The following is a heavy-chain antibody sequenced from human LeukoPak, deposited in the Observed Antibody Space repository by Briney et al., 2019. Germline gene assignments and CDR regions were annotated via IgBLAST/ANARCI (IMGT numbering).Heavy chain of an antibody. Sequence: ASVKVSCKASGYTFTSHDVDWLRQATGQGLEWLGWMNPNSGHTGFAQKFQGRVTMTRDTSISTAYMELSSLRSEDTAMYYCAMYHYDSSGPYVGAFDIWGLGTMVTVSS. V-gene: IGHV1-8*01. CDR1: GYTFTSHD. D-gene: IGHD3-22*01. CDR2: MNPNSGHT. J-gene: IGHJ3*02. CDR3: AMYHYDSSGPYVGAFDI.